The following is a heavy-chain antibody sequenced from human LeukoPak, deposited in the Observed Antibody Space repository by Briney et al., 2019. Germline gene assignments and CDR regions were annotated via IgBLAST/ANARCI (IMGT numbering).Heavy chain of an antibody. CDR1: GYTFTSYD. CDR3: ARGPPRITMIVVVIPRGWFDP. V-gene: IGHV1-8*01. J-gene: IGHJ5*02. CDR2: MNPNSGNT. Sequence: ASVKVSCKASGYTFTSYDINWVRQATGQGLEWMGWMNPNSGNTGYAQKFQGRVTMTRNTSISTAYTELSSLRSEDTAVYYCARGPPRITMIVVVIPRGWFDPWGQGTLVTVSS. D-gene: IGHD3-22*01.